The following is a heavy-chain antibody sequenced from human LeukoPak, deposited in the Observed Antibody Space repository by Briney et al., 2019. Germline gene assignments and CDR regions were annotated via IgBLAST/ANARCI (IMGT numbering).Heavy chain of an antibody. CDR3: ARRSPYSTGWSSYFDY. J-gene: IGHJ4*02. D-gene: IGHD6-19*01. CDR1: GGSFSGYY. Sequence: SSETLSLTCTVYGGSFSGYYWSWIRQPPGKGLEWIGEINHTGSTSYNPSLKIRVTISLHTSKNQFSLKLSSVTAADTAVYYCARRSPYSTGWSSYFDYWGQGALVTVSS. CDR2: INHTGST. V-gene: IGHV4-34*01.